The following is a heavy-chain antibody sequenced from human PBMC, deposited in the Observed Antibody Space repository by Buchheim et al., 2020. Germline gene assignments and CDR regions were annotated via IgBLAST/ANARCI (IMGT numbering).Heavy chain of an antibody. CDR3: AMSHMTAFDP. V-gene: IGHV1-8*01. J-gene: IGHJ5*02. CDR1: GYPSTSYD. Sequence: QVQLVQSGAEVKKPGASVKVSCKASGYPSTSYDINWVRQATGQGLEWVGWMNPNSGRTGYAQRFQGRVTMTRNTSISTAYMELSSQKSEDTAMYYCAMSHMTAFDPWGQGTL. D-gene: IGHD2-21*01. CDR2: MNPNSGRT.